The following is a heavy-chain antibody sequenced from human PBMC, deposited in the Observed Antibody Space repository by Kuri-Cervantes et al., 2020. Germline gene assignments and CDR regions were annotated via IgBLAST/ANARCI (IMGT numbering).Heavy chain of an antibody. CDR1: GGSISSYY. Sequence: SETLSLTCTVPGGSISSYYWSWIRLPPGKGLEWIGYIYYRGSTNYNPSLKSRVAISVDTSKNQFSLKLNSVTAADTAVYFCARVRSVNNFWSGRYFFDSWGQGTLVTVSS. CDR3: ARVRSVNNFWSGRYFFDS. CDR2: IYYRGST. J-gene: IGHJ4*02. D-gene: IGHD3-3*01. V-gene: IGHV4-59*01.